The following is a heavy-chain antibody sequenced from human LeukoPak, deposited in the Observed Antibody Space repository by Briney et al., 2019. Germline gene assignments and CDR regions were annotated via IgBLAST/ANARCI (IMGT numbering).Heavy chain of an antibody. V-gene: IGHV1-69*05. J-gene: IGHJ4*02. CDR1: GYRFITFG. Sequence: SVKVSCKTSGYRFITFGINWVRQAPGQGLEWMGGIIPIFGTANYAQKFQGRVTITTDESTSTAYMELSSLRSEDTAVYYCARDSGGSLDYWGQETLVTVSS. CDR2: IIPIFGTA. CDR3: ARDSGGSLDY. D-gene: IGHD1-26*01.